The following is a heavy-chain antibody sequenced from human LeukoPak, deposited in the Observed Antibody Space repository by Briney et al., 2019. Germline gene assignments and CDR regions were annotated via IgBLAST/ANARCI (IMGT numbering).Heavy chain of an antibody. J-gene: IGHJ4*02. Sequence: NPSETLSLTCTVSGGSISSYYWSWIRQPPGKGLEWIGYIYYSGSTNYNPSLKSRVTISVDTSKNQFSLKLSSVTAADTAVYYCAPSGWYPVGYFDYWGPGTLVTVSS. V-gene: IGHV4-59*01. CDR1: GGSISSYY. D-gene: IGHD6-19*01. CDR2: IYYSGST. CDR3: APSGWYPVGYFDY.